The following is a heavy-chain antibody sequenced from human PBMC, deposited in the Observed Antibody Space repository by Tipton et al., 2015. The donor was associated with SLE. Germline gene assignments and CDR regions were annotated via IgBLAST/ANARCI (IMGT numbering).Heavy chain of an antibody. J-gene: IGHJ4*02. CDR1: GFTFSNYA. Sequence: SLRLSCAASGFTFSNYAMHWVRQAPGKGLEWVAVISYDGSNKYYADSVRGRFSVSRDNSKNTLYLQMNGLRVEDTAVYYCVRVGGEWGQGIRVTVSS. D-gene: IGHD1-26*01. CDR3: VRVGGE. CDR2: ISYDGSNK. V-gene: IGHV3-30*14.